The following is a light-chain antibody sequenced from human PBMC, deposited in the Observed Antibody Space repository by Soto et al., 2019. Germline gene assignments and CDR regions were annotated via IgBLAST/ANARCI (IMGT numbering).Light chain of an antibody. CDR3: QQYNKWPLT. CDR2: GAS. V-gene: IGKV3D-15*01. CDR1: QTVSSN. Sequence: EIILTQSPDTLSLSPGERATLSCRASQTVSSNYLAWCQQRPGQAPRLLIYGASTRAAGIPDRFSGSGSGTEFTLTISSLQSEDFAVYYCQQYNKWPLTFGPGTKVDNK. J-gene: IGKJ3*01.